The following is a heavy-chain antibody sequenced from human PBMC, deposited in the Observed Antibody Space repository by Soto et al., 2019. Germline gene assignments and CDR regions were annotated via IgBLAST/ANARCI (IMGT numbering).Heavy chain of an antibody. D-gene: IGHD1-1*01. CDR1: GDSIRSSHW. CDR2: IFHSGTT. J-gene: IGHJ4*02. CDR3: ARQLERGDLPEGFEY. Sequence: QVQLQESGPGLVEPSGTLSLTCAVSGDSIRSSHWWSWVRQPPGKGLEWIGEIFHSGTTKYNPSLESRVTMSVDKSNNQLSLKLRSVTAADTAVYYCARQLERGDLPEGFEYWGKGTLATVSS. V-gene: IGHV4-4*02.